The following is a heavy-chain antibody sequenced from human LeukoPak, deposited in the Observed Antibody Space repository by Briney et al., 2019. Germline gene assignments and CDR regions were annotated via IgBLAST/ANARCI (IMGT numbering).Heavy chain of an antibody. Sequence: SETLSLTCTVSGYSINSGFYWGWIRQPPGKGLEWIGSIYHSGSTHYKSSLKSRVTISVDTSKNQFSLKLKSVTAADTAVYYCARDMEYSSSHWSQGTVVTVSS. CDR3: ARDMEYSSSH. CDR1: GYSINSGFY. V-gene: IGHV4-38-2*02. CDR2: IYHSGST. J-gene: IGHJ4*02. D-gene: IGHD6-13*01.